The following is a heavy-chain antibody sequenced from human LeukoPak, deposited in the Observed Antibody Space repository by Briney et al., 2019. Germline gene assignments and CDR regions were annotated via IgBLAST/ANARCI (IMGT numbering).Heavy chain of an antibody. D-gene: IGHD5-18*01. Sequence: GASVKVSCKASGYTFTSYYMHWVRQAPGQGLEWLGIINPSGGSTSYAQKFQGRVTMTRDTSTSTVYMELSSLRSEVTAVYYCARGRQLWTFDYWGQGTLVTVFS. V-gene: IGHV1-46*01. CDR1: GYTFTSYY. CDR2: INPSGGST. J-gene: IGHJ4*02. CDR3: ARGRQLWTFDY.